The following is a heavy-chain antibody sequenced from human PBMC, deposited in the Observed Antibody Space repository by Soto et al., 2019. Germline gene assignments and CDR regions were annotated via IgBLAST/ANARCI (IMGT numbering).Heavy chain of an antibody. CDR1: GFTFNRNA. D-gene: IGHD5-12*01. Sequence: GGSLRLSCAGSGFTFNRNAMSWVRQAPGKGLEWVSSITSTSSHMFYADSVKGRFTISRDNARNSLYLQMNSLRAEDTAIYYCTTALGPVPTITWGQGT. CDR2: ITSTSSHM. V-gene: IGHV3-21*01. CDR3: TTALGPVPTIT. J-gene: IGHJ1*01.